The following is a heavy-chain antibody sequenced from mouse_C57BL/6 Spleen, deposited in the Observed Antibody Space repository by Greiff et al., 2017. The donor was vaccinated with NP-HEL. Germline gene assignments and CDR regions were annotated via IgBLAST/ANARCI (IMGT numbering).Heavy chain of an antibody. D-gene: IGHD1-1*01. CDR2: IYPSDSET. CDR1: GYTFTSYW. J-gene: IGHJ2*01. V-gene: IGHV1-61*01. CDR3: ARPDYYGSSYEY. Sequence: QVQLQQPGAELVRPGSSVKLSCKASGYTFTSYWMDWVKQRPGQGLEWIGNIYPSDSETHYNQKFKDKATLTVDKSSSTAYMHLSSLTSEDSAVYYCARPDYYGSSYEYWGQGTTLTVSS.